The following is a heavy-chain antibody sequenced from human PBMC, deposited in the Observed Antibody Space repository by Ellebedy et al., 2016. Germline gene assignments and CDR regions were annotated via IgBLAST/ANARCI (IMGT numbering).Heavy chain of an antibody. J-gene: IGHJ4*02. Sequence: GESLKISCAASGFTFNSYGMDWVRQAPGKGLEWVANIWNDGTNERYADSVKGRFIISRDDSKNTLYLQMNSLRAEESAMYYCARDAAYTYDYWGQGTQVTVSS. CDR2: IWNDGTNE. V-gene: IGHV3-33*01. D-gene: IGHD4-11*01. CDR1: GFTFNSYG. CDR3: ARDAAYTYDY.